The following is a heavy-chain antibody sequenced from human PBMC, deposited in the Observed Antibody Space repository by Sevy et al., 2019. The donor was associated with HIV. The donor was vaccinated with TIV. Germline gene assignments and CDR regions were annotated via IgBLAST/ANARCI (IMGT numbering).Heavy chain of an antibody. Sequence: GGSLRLSCAASGVTFSNYAMNWVRQAPGKGLEWVSTITGSGGTTYYADSVKGRFTISRDNSKNTLYLQINSLRAEDTAVYYCAKWVTLIVVVTPSWYFDLWGRGTLVTVSS. CDR1: GVTFSNYA. V-gene: IGHV3-23*01. J-gene: IGHJ2*01. CDR2: ITGSGGTT. CDR3: AKWVTLIVVVTPSWYFDL. D-gene: IGHD3-22*01.